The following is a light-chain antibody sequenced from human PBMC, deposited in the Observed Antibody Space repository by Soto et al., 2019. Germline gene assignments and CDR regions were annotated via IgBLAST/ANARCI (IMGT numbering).Light chain of an antibody. CDR3: SSYAGSNIV. CDR1: SSDIGGYNF. Sequence: QAVVTQPPSASGSPEQSVTISCTGTSSDIGGYNFVSWYQQHPGKAPRLMIYEVAKRPSGVPDRFSGSKSGNTASLTVSGLQADDEADYYCSSYAGSNIVFGGGTKLTVL. J-gene: IGLJ3*02. V-gene: IGLV2-8*01. CDR2: EVA.